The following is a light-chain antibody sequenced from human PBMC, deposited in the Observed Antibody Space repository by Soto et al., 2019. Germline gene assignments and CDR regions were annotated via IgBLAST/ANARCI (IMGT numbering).Light chain of an antibody. J-gene: IGKJ2*01. CDR3: MQGTHWPSYT. Sequence: DVVMTQSPLSLPVTLGQPASISCRSSQSLVYSDGNTYLNWFQQRPGQSPRRLIYKVSNRDSGVPDRFSGSGSGTDFTLKISRVEAEYVGVYYCMQGTHWPSYTFGQGTKVDIK. CDR1: QSLVYSDGNTY. V-gene: IGKV2-30*01. CDR2: KVS.